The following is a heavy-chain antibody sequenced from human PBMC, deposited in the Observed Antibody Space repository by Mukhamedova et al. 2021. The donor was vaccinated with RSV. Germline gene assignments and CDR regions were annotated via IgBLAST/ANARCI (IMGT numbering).Heavy chain of an antibody. Sequence: YAMHWVRQAPGKGLEWVAYTIYDGTKKYYSDSVGGRFTISRDNSKNTLYLDLGRLKSDDTAVYYCAKSRDTVFIGGNDYWGQGT. D-gene: IGHD3-16*01. CDR1: YA. CDR2: TIYDGTKK. CDR3: AKSRDTVFIGGNDY. J-gene: IGHJ4*02. V-gene: IGHV3-30*02.